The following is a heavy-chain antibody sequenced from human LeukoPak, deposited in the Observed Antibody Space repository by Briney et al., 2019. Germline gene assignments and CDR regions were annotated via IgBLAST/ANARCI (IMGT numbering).Heavy chain of an antibody. J-gene: IGHJ4*02. CDR3: ARQPRGTVVFDY. CDR1: GYSFTTYW. CDR2: IDPSDSYT. V-gene: IGHV5-10-1*01. Sequence: GESLKISCKGSGYSFTTYWITWVRQMPGKGLEWMGTIDPSDSYTNYSPSFQGHVSISVDKSVSTAYLQWSSLKASDSAMYYCARQPRGTVVFDYWGQGTLVTVSS. D-gene: IGHD4-23*01.